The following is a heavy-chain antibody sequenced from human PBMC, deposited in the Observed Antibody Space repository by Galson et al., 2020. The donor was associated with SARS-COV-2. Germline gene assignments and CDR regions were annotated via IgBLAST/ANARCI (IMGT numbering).Heavy chain of an antibody. CDR3: ARRGTYPSFDDY. V-gene: IGHV1-18*01. J-gene: IGHJ4*02. CDR2: ISSYNGNT. Sequence: ASVQVSCKASGYTFHNYGISWVRQAPGHGLDWLGWISSYNGNTNYAQKFQGRVTMTTDTSTSTAYMELRSLRSDDTAVYYCARRGTYPSFDDYWGQGTLVTVSS. D-gene: IGHD1-26*01. CDR1: GYTFHNYG.